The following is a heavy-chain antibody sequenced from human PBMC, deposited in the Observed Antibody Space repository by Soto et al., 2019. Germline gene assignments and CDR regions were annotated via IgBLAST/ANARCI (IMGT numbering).Heavy chain of an antibody. V-gene: IGHV3-74*01. D-gene: IGHD6-13*01. J-gene: IGHJ6*02. Sequence: EVQLVESGGGLVQPGGSLRLSCAASAFTFSSYWMHWVRQAPGKGLVWVSRIKSDGSSTTYADSVKGRFTLSRDNSNNTLERQMNSLRAEDTAVYSWARGPSSSRSVYYYYGMGGWGQGTTVTVSS. CDR1: AFTFSSYW. CDR3: ARGPSSSRSVYYYYGMGG. CDR2: IKSDGSST.